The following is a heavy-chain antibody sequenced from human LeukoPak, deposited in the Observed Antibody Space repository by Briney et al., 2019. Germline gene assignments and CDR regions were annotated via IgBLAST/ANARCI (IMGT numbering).Heavy chain of an antibody. D-gene: IGHD3-16*01. CDR3: ARELNGYGYYFFDY. Sequence: GGSLRLSCAASGFTFSSYWMHWVRQAPGKGLVWVSRINTDGSSTSYADSVKGRFTISRDNAKNSLYLQMNGLGAEDTAVYYCARELNGYGYYFFDYWGPGTLVTVSS. CDR1: GFTFSSYW. CDR2: INTDGSST. V-gene: IGHV3-74*01. J-gene: IGHJ4*02.